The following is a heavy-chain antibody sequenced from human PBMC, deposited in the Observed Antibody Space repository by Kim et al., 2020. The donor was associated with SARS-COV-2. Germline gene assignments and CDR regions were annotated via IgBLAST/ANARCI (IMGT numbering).Heavy chain of an antibody. CDR2: ISSSRSTI. V-gene: IGHV3-48*02. CDR1: EYTFSSYS. Sequence: GGSLRLSCAGSEYTFSSYSMNWVRQAPGKGLEWISYISSSRSTIYYADSVKGRFTISRDNAKNSVYLQMNSLRDEDTAVYYCARDPSIAAALYYYHYGMDVWGQGTTVTVSS. CDR3: ARDPSIAAALYYYHYGMDV. J-gene: IGHJ6*02. D-gene: IGHD6-13*01.